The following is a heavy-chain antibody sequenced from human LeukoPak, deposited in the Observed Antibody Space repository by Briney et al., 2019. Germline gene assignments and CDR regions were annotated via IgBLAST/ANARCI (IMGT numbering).Heavy chain of an antibody. V-gene: IGHV4-39*01. CDR1: GGSISSSSYY. CDR3: ARHYYDSSGYYPWYFDY. CDR2: MYYSGST. J-gene: IGHJ4*02. Sequence: SETLSLTCTVSGGSISSSSYYWGWIRQAPGKGLEWIGSMYYSGSTYYNQSLKSRVTISLDTSKNQFSLKLTSVTAADTAVCYCARHYYDSSGYYPWYFDYWGQGTLVTVSS. D-gene: IGHD3-22*01.